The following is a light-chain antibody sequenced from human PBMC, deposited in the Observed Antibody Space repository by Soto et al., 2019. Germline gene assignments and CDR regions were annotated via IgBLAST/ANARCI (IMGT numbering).Light chain of an antibody. V-gene: IGKV1-5*03. CDR1: QSVNSW. J-gene: IGKJ4*01. CDR3: QQYSLNPLT. CDR2: KAS. Sequence: DIPMTQSPSTLSASVGDRVTITCRASQSVNSWLAWYQQKPGEVPKLLIYKASNLESGVPSRFSGSGSGTEFTLTISSLQPDDFATYYCQQYSLNPLTLGGGTKVET.